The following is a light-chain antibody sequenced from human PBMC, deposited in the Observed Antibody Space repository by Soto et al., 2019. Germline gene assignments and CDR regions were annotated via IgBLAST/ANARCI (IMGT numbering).Light chain of an antibody. Sequence: DIQMTQSASSLSASFGDRVTITCGASQSISSYLNWYQQKPGKAPKLLIYAASSLQSGVPSRFSGSGYGTDFNLTISSLQTEDFATYYCQQSYSTLFTFGQGTRLEIK. V-gene: IGKV1-39*01. J-gene: IGKJ5*01. CDR3: QQSYSTLFT. CDR2: AAS. CDR1: QSISSY.